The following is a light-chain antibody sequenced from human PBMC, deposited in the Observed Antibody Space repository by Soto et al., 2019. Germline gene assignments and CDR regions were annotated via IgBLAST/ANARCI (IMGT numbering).Light chain of an antibody. J-gene: IGKJ5*01. CDR2: GAF. CDR1: QSISSD. V-gene: IGKV3-11*01. Sequence: EIVMTQSPATLSVSPGERATLSCRASQSISSDVAWYQQKPGQAPRLLIYGAFNRATGIPARFSGSGSGTDFTLTISSLEPEDSAVYYCQQRNVWPPVTFGQGTRLEI. CDR3: QQRNVWPPVT.